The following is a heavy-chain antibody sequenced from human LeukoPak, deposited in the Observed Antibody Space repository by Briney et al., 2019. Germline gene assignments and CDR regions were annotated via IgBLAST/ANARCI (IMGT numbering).Heavy chain of an antibody. CDR1: GFTFSSYS. Sequence: PGGSLRLSCAASGFTFSSYSMNWVRQAPGKGLEWVSYISSSSSTIYYADSVKGRFTISRDNAKNSLYLRMNSLRDEDTAVYYCARGAYYYDSSGYYYVRYFDYWGQGTLVTVSS. J-gene: IGHJ4*02. D-gene: IGHD3-22*01. CDR2: ISSSSSTI. CDR3: ARGAYYYDSSGYYYVRYFDY. V-gene: IGHV3-48*02.